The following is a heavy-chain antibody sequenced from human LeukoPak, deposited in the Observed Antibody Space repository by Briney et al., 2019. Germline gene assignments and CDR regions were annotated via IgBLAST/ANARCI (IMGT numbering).Heavy chain of an antibody. CDR3: AKDPWVGFGELYPIDY. Sequence: PGGSLRLSCAASGFTFSSYAMHWVRQAPGKGLEWVAVISYDGSNKFYADSVKGRFTISRDNSKNTLYLQMNSLRAEDTAVYYCAKDPWVGFGELYPIDYWGQGTLVTVSS. D-gene: IGHD3-10*01. CDR2: ISYDGSNK. V-gene: IGHV3-30*04. CDR1: GFTFSSYA. J-gene: IGHJ4*02.